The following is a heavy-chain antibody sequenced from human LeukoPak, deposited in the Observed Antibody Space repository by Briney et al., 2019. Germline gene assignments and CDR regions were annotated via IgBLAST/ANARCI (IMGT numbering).Heavy chain of an antibody. V-gene: IGHV3-20*04. CDR2: INWNGGST. CDR3: ARATHYYESSGYDY. J-gene: IGHJ4*02. CDR1: GFTFSSYA. D-gene: IGHD3-22*01. Sequence: GGSLRLSCAASGFTFSSYAMSWVRQAPGKGLEWVSGINWNGGSTGYADSVKGRFTISRDNAKNSLYLQMNSLRAEDTALYYCARATHYYESSGYDYWGQGTLVTVSS.